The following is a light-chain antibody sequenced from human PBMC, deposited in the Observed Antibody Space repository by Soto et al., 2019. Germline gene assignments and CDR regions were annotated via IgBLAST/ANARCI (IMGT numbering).Light chain of an antibody. CDR1: HDISTY. CDR2: EAS. CDR3: QQLNTLPFT. Sequence: IQLTQSPSLLSSSLGDRVTITCRASHDISTYLAWYQQKPGKAPKLMIYEASTLQSGVPSRFSGSVSGTEGTITISGLLTEDGSTYHCQQLNTLPFTFGQGTRLEIK. J-gene: IGKJ5*01. V-gene: IGKV1-9*01.